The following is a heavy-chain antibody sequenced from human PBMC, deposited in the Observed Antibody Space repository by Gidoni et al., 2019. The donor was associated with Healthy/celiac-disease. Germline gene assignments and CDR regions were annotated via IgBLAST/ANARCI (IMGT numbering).Heavy chain of an antibody. J-gene: IGHJ6*02. Sequence: EVQLVESGGGLVQPGGSLRLSCAASGFTFSSYSLHWVRQAPGKGLEWVSYISSSSSTIYYADSVKGRFTISRDNAKNSLYLQMNSLRDEDTAVYYCARDTSVRYQLPNRVRYGMDVWGQGTTVTVSS. CDR1: GFTFSSYS. V-gene: IGHV3-48*02. D-gene: IGHD2-2*01. CDR3: ARDTSVRYQLPNRVRYGMDV. CDR2: ISSSSSTI.